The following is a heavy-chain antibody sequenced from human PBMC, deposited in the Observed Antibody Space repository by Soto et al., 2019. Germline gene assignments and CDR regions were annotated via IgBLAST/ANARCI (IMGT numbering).Heavy chain of an antibody. CDR1: GGSLSSSSYY. D-gene: IGHD6-13*01. CDR2: IYYSGST. Sequence: PSETLSLTCTVSGGSLSSSSYYWGWIRQPPGKGLEWIGSIYYSGSTYYNPSLKSRVTISVDTSKNQFSLKLSSVTAADTAVYYCATQAYSSSWYSWFDPWGQGTLVTVSS. CDR3: ATQAYSSSWYSWFDP. V-gene: IGHV4-39*01. J-gene: IGHJ5*02.